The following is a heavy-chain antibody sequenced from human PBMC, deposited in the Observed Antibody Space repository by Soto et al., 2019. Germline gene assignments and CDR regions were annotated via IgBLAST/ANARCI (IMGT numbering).Heavy chain of an antibody. V-gene: IGHV4-34*01. D-gene: IGHD6-6*01. CDR3: ASIAAHNYYGMDV. CDR1: GGSFSGYY. Sequence: SETLSLTCAVYGGSFSGYYWSWIRQPPGKGLEWIGEINHSGSTNYNPSLKSRVTISVDTSKNQFSLKLSSVTAADTAVYYCASIAAHNYYGMDVWGQGTTVTVSS. J-gene: IGHJ6*02. CDR2: INHSGST.